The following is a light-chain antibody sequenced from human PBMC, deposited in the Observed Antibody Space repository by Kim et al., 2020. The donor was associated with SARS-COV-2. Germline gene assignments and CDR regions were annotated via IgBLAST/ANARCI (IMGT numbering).Light chain of an antibody. J-gene: IGLJ3*02. Sequence: SYELTQPPSVSVSPGQTAFISCSGDNLGDKYSSWYQQRPGQSPVLVIFQDTKWPSGIPERFSGSNSGDTATLTISGTQAVDEADYYCQAWDISTGVFGGGTQLTVL. V-gene: IGLV3-1*01. CDR3: QAWDISTGV. CDR1: NLGDKY. CDR2: QDT.